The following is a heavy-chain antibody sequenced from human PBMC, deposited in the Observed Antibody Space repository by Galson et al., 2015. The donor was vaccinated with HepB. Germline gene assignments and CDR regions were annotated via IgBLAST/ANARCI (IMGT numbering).Heavy chain of an antibody. CDR1: GFSFSSNW. J-gene: IGHJ4*02. V-gene: IGHV3-7*02. D-gene: IGHD3/OR15-3a*01. Sequence: SLRLSCAASGFSFSSNWMDWVRQAPGKGLEWVANIKEDGSEKYFVDSVKGRFTISRDNAQSSLYLQMNNLRAEDTALYYCANIGLGYWGQGTLVTVSS. CDR3: ANIGLGY. CDR2: IKEDGSEK.